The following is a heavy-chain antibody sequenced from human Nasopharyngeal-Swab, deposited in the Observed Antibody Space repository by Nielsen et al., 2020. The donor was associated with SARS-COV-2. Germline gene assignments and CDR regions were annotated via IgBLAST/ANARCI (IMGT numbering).Heavy chain of an antibody. CDR1: GFTVSTNY. V-gene: IGHV3-66*01. Sequence: GSLRLSCAASGFTVSTNYMNWVRQSPGKGLEWVSVIYSGGSTYYMDSVKARFTISRDNSKNTLFLQMNSLRAEDTAVYYCAREPSFYSSGWGYYFDYWGQGTLVTVSS. J-gene: IGHJ4*02. D-gene: IGHD6-19*01. CDR3: AREPSFYSSGWGYYFDY. CDR2: IYSGGST.